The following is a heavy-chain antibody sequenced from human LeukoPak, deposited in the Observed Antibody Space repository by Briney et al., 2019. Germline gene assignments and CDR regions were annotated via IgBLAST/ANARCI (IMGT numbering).Heavy chain of an antibody. Sequence: GESLKISCKGSGYSFTSYWISWVRQMPGKGLEWMGRIDPSGSYTNYSPSFQGHVTISADKSISTAYLQWSSLKASDTAMYYCARHGANYGDYGWFDPWGQGTLVTVSS. CDR3: ARHGANYGDYGWFDP. CDR1: GYSFTSYW. V-gene: IGHV5-10-1*01. D-gene: IGHD4-17*01. J-gene: IGHJ5*02. CDR2: IDPSGSYT.